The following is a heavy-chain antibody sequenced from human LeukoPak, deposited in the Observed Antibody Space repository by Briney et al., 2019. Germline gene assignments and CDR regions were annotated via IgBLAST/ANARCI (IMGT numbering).Heavy chain of an antibody. D-gene: IGHD3-10*01. CDR3: ARDITMVRGVIITFYGMDV. J-gene: IGHJ6*02. CDR2: ISSSSSYI. CDR1: GFTSSSYS. V-gene: IGHV3-21*01. Sequence: PGGSLRLSCAASGFTSSSYSMNWVRQAPGKGLEWVSSISSSSSYIYYADSVKGRFTISRDNAKNSLYLQMNSLRAEDTAVYYCARDITMVRGVIITFYGMDVWGQGTAVTVSS.